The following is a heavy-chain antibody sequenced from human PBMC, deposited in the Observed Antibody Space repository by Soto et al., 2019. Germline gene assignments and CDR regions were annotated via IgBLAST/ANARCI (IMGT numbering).Heavy chain of an antibody. CDR1: GSSLNSSNMR. Sequence: SGPTLVNPTETLTLTCAFSGSSLNSSNMRVSWLRQPPGKALEWLARIDWDDDKFYTSSLQPRLTISKDSSKNQVVLTVTNMDPVDTATYFCARHGVSSWYYWFDPWGQGTQVTVSS. CDR2: IDWDDDK. V-gene: IGHV2-70*04. CDR3: ARHGVSSWYYWFDP. D-gene: IGHD6-13*01. J-gene: IGHJ5*02.